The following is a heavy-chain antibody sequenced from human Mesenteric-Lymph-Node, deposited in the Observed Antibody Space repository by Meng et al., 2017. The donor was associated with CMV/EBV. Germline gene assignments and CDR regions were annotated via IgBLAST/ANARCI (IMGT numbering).Heavy chain of an antibody. D-gene: IGHD6-13*01. J-gene: IGHJ2*01. Sequence: GESLKISCAASGLTVSGNDMTWVRQAPGKGLEWVSLIHRDGNSYYGDSVKGRFTSSRDSSMNTLYLQMNSLKTEDTAVYYCATFKQQSVGGTYWYSDLWGRGTLVTVSS. CDR2: IHRDGNS. CDR1: GLTVSGND. CDR3: ATFKQQSVGGTYWYSDL. V-gene: IGHV3-66*02.